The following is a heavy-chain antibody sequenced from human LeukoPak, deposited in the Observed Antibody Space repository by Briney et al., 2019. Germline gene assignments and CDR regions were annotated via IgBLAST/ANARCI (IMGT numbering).Heavy chain of an antibody. D-gene: IGHD3-10*01. CDR3: ARAIWFGELLFDY. J-gene: IGHJ4*02. V-gene: IGHV4-39*07. CDR2: IYYSGST. CDR1: GGSIGSSSYY. Sequence: SETLSLTCTVSGGSIGSSSYYWGWIRQPPGKGLEWIGSIYYSGSTYYNPSLKSRVTISVDTSKNQFSLKLSSVTAADTAVYYCARAIWFGELLFDYWGQGTLVTVSS.